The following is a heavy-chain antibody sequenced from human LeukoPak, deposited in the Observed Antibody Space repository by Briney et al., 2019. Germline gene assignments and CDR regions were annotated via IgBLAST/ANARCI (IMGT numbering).Heavy chain of an antibody. V-gene: IGHV3-33*01. CDR1: GFTFSSYV. CDR2: IWYDGSKE. CDR3: ARDFDHYFDY. Sequence: GGSLRLSCAASGFTFSSYVMHWVRQAPGKGLEWVAVIWYDGSKEYYAASVKGRFTISRDSSKNTLYLQMNSLRAEDTAVYYCARDFDHYFDYWGQGTLVTVSA. D-gene: IGHD3-9*01. J-gene: IGHJ4*02.